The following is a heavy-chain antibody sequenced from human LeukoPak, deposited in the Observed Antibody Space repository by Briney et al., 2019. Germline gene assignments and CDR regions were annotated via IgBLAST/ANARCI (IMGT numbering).Heavy chain of an antibody. CDR3: ARDLRIASSGDWFDP. J-gene: IGHJ5*02. V-gene: IGHV1-69*05. CDR2: VIPIFGAP. D-gene: IGHD6-19*01. Sequence: ASVKVFCKASGGTFSSYAINWVRQAPGQGLEWMGGVIPIFGAPNYAHRFQGRLTITTDESTRTAYMNLTSLRSEDTAVYYCARDLRIASSGDWFDPWGQGTLVTVSS. CDR1: GGTFSSYA.